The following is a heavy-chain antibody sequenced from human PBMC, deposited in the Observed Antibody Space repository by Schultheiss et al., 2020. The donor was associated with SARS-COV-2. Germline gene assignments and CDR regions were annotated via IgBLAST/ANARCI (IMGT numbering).Heavy chain of an antibody. CDR2: IRYDGSNK. CDR1: GFTFSSYS. V-gene: IGHV3-30*02. CDR3: AKAFGPYYYYYMDV. J-gene: IGHJ6*03. Sequence: GGSLRLSCAASGFTFSSYSMNWVRQAPGKGLEWVAFIRYDGSNKYYADSVKGRFTISRDNSKNTLYLQMNSLRAEDTAVYYCAKAFGPYYYYYMDVWGKGTTVTVSS. D-gene: IGHD3-10*01.